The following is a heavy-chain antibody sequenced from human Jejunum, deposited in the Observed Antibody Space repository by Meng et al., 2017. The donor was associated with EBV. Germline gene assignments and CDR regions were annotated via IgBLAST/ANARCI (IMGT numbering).Heavy chain of an antibody. V-gene: IGHV4-39*07. CDR2: IHYSGNT. CDR1: GGSTSSTSYF. D-gene: IGHD3-22*01. Sequence: QVQLQESGPRLVKPSETPSPTCTVSGGSTSSTSYFWGWIRQPPGKGLEWIGTIHYSGNTYYNPSLKSRLSISLDTSQNQFSLKLNSVTAADTAVYYCVRERESSAQYWGQGTLVTVSS. J-gene: IGHJ4*02. CDR3: VRERESSAQY.